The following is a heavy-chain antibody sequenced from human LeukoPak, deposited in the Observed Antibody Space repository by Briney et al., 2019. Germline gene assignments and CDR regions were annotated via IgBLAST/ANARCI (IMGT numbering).Heavy chain of an antibody. CDR1: GFTFSSYA. CDR3: AKDRYSSSSTFTVNPFDY. J-gene: IGHJ4*02. D-gene: IGHD6-13*01. CDR2: ISASGGST. V-gene: IGHV3-23*01. Sequence: GGSLRLSCAVSGFTFSSYAMSWVRQAPGKGLEWVSGISASGGSTYYADSVKGRFTISRDNSQNTLDLQMNSLRLEDTAMYYCAKDRYSSSSTFTVNPFDYWGQGILVTASS.